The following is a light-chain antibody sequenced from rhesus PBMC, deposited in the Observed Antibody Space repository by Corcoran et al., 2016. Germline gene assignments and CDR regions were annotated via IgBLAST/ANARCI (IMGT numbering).Light chain of an antibody. CDR2: QAS. Sequence: DIQMTQSPSSLSASVGDKVTITCRASQGISSWLAWYQQQPGKAPKLLIYQASSLQSGAPSRFGGSGSGPDFTLTISSLQAEDFATYYCLQYSSSPWTFGQGTKVEIK. J-gene: IGKJ1*01. CDR1: QGISSW. V-gene: IGKV1-22*01. CDR3: LQYSSSPWT.